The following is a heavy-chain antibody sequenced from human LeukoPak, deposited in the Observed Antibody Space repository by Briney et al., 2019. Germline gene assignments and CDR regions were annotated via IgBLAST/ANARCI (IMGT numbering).Heavy chain of an antibody. CDR3: ARDGYCSSTSCYRGGNYYYGMDV. CDR2: IIPIFGTA. D-gene: IGHD2-2*01. CDR1: GGTFSSYA. J-gene: IGHJ6*04. V-gene: IGHV1-69*01. Sequence: SVKVSCKASGGTFSSYAISWVRQAPGQGLEWMGGIIPIFGTANYAQKFQGRVTITADESTSTAYMELSSLRSEDTAVYYCARDGYCSSTSCYRGGNYYYGMDVWGKGTRSPSPQ.